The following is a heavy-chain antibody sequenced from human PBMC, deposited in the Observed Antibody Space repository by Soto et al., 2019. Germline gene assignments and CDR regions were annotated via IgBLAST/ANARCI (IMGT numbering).Heavy chain of an antibody. V-gene: IGHV3-9*01. CDR3: AKDIFPNSCSGGSCYSVGFDY. J-gene: IGHJ4*02. D-gene: IGHD2-15*01. CDR1: GFTFDDYA. Sequence: GGSLRLSCEGSGFTFDDYAMHWVRQAPGKGLEWVSGISWNSGSIGYADSVKGRFTISRDNAKNSLYLQMNSLRAEDTALYYCAKDIFPNSCSGGSCYSVGFDYWGQGTLVTVSS. CDR2: ISWNSGSI.